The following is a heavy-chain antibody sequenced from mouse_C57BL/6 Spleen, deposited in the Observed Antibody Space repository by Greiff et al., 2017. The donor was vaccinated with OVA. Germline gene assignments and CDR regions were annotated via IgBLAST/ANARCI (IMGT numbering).Heavy chain of an antibody. J-gene: IGHJ4*01. V-gene: IGHV1-81*01. CDR3: ARWSEDYYAMDY. CDR1: GYTFTSYG. CDR2: IYPRSGNT. Sequence: QVQLKQSGAELARPGASVKLSCKASGYTFTSYGISWVKQRTGQGLEWIGEIYPRSGNTYYNEKFKGKATLTADKSSSTAYMELRSLTSEDSAVYFCARWSEDYYAMDYWGQGTSVTVSS.